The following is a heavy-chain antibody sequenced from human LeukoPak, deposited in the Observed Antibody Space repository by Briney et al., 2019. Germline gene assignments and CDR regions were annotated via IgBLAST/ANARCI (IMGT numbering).Heavy chain of an antibody. J-gene: IGHJ4*02. CDR3: AKGYCSGTTCYDDRGAFDY. D-gene: IGHD2-2*01. CDR2: INHSGST. CDR1: GGSFSGYY. V-gene: IGHV4-34*01. Sequence: PSETLSLTCAVYGGSFSGYYWSWIRQPPGKGLEWIGEINHSGSTNYNPSPKSRVTISVDTSKNQFSLKLNSVTATDTAVYYCAKGYCSGTTCYDDRGAFDYWGQGTLVTVSS.